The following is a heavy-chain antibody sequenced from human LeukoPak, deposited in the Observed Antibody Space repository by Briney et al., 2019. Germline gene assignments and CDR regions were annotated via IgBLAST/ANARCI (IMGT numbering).Heavy chain of an antibody. V-gene: IGHV3-7*01. CDR1: GFTFSRYW. CDR2: INQDGSEM. D-gene: IGHD3-22*01. J-gene: IGHJ4*02. Sequence: PGGSLRLSCVASGFTFSRYWMSWVRQAPGKGLEWVANINQDGSEMYFVDSVRGRFTVSRDNAKNSLYLQMNSLRAEDTAVYYCARLPYYYDSSGYYYDYWGQGTLVTVSS. CDR3: ARLPYYYDSSGYYYDY.